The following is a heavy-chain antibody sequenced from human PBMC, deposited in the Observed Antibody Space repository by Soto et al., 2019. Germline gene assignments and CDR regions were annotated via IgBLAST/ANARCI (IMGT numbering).Heavy chain of an antibody. D-gene: IGHD6-13*01. CDR1: GYTFTSYD. CDR3: ARERSAAGTGWFDP. CDR2: MNPNSGNT. Sequence: QVQLVQSGAEVKKPGASVKVSCKASGYTFTSYDINWVREATGHGREGMGWMNPNSGNTGYAQKFQGRVTMTRNTSISTAYMELSSLRSEDTAVYYCARERSAAGTGWFDPWGQGTLVTVSS. J-gene: IGHJ5*02. V-gene: IGHV1-8*01.